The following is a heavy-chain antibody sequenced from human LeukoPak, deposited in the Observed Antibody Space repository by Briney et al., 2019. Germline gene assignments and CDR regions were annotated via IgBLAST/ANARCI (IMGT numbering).Heavy chain of an antibody. J-gene: IGHJ4*02. CDR3: ATYRQVLLPFES. D-gene: IGHD5-18*01. V-gene: IGHV3-23*01. Sequence: PGGSLRLSCAASGFTFSSYAMNWVRQAPGKGLEWVSGINGSGGSTYYAVSVRGRFTISRDNSKSILSLQMNSLRAEDTAIYYCATYRQVLLPFESWGQGTLVTVSS. CDR2: INGSGGST. CDR1: GFTFSSYA.